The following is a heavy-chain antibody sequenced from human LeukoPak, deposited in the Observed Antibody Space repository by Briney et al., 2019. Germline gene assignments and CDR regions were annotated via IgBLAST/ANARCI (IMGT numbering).Heavy chain of an antibody. CDR3: ARGLNNRKSGRPFDVFEI. CDR1: GGSISTYY. J-gene: IGHJ3*02. V-gene: IGHV4-59*01. D-gene: IGHD1-14*01. CDR2: VHYSGST. Sequence: SETLSLTCTVSGGSISTYYWSWIRQPPGKGLHWIGYVHYSGSTNYNPSLKSRVTISADTSKNQFSLRLSSVTAADTAVYYCARGLNNRKSGRPFDVFEIWGQGTMVTVSS.